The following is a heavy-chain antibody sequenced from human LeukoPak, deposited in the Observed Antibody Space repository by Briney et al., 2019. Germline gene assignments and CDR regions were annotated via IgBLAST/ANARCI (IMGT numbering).Heavy chain of an antibody. CDR1: GFTFSSYW. D-gene: IGHD3-22*01. Sequence: GGSLRLSCAASGFTFSSYWMSWVRQAPGKGLEWVANIKQDGSEKYYVDSVKGRFTISRDNAKNSLYLQMNSLRAEDTAVYYCADSSGYYYAAFDIWGQGTMVTVSS. CDR3: ADSSGYYYAAFDI. J-gene: IGHJ3*02. V-gene: IGHV3-7*01. CDR2: IKQDGSEK.